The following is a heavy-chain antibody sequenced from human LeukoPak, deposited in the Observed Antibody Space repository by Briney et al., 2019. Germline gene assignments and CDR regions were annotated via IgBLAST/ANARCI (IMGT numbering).Heavy chain of an antibody. V-gene: IGHV3-33*08. CDR2: LVYDARS. J-gene: IGHJ4*02. CDR1: GFTFSSYA. D-gene: IGHD6-19*01. CDR3: ARDLSAAFDF. Sequence: GGSLRLSCAASGFTFSSYAMSWVRQAPGKGLEWVARLVYDARSDYANSVKGRFSISRDDSKNTLFLDMSNLRVEDTALYYCARDLSAAFDFWGQGVLVTVSS.